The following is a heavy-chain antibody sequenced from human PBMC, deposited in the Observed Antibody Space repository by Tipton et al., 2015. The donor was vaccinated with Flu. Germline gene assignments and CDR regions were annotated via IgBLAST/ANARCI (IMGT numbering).Heavy chain of an antibody. CDR3: ATTTYYYGSGSHDY. V-gene: IGHV4-38-2*02. D-gene: IGHD3-10*01. CDR2: VYHGGTT. J-gene: IGHJ4*02. CDR1: GYSISSRYY. Sequence: TLSFTCTVSGYSISSRYYWGWIRQPPGKGLEWIGCVYHGGTTYYNPSLKSRVAISLDTFQNQFSLKLTSVTAADTAVYYCATTTYYYGSGSHDYWGQGTLVTVSS.